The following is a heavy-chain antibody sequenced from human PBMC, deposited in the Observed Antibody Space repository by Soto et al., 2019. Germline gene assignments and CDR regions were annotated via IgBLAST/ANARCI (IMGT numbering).Heavy chain of an antibody. CDR3: AKSFGKAFRDFRSGPMDV. D-gene: IGHD3-3*01. J-gene: IGHJ6*02. CDR2: ISGSGGST. CDR1: GFTFSSYA. Sequence: EVQLLESGGGLVQPGGSLRLSCAASGFTFSSYAMSWVRQAPGKGLEWVSAISGSGGSTYYADSVKGRFTISRDNSKNTLYLQMNSLRAEDTAVYYCAKSFGKAFRDFRSGPMDVWGQGTTVTVSS. V-gene: IGHV3-23*01.